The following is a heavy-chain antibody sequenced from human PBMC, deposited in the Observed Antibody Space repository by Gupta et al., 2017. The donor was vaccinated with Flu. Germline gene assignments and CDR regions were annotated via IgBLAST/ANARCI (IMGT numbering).Heavy chain of an antibody. Sequence: EVQLVESGGGLVQPGGSLRLSCVASGFTSSDHYMDWVRQAPGKGRQCVGRIRRKVNGDSTVYVASVKGRFSISRDDSQISLHIPMNSLGSEDTSVYFCVRVTTTGSLFDYDYWGRGTLVTVSS. CDR1: GFTSSDHY. V-gene: IGHV3-72*01. J-gene: IGHJ4*02. CDR2: IRRKVNGDST. D-gene: IGHD1-1*01. CDR3: VRVTTTGSLFDYDY.